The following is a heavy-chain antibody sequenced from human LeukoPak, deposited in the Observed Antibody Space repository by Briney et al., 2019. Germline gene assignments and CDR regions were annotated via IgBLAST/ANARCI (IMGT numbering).Heavy chain of an antibody. CDR2: IYSSDNT. D-gene: IGHD2-15*01. Sequence: GGSLRLSCAASGFTVSGNYMSWVRQAPGKGLEWVSVIYSSDNTYYIDSVKGRFTISRDNSKNTLYLQMNSLRAEDTAVYYCAKLSSGGSCYSLCWFDPWGQGTLVTVSS. V-gene: IGHV3-53*01. CDR1: GFTVSGNY. CDR3: AKLSSGGSCYSLCWFDP. J-gene: IGHJ5*02.